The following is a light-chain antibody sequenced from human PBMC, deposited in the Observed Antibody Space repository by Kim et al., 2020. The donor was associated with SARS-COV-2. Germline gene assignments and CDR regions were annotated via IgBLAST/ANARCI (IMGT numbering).Light chain of an antibody. J-gene: IGKJ1*01. Sequence: ASVGDRVTITCRASQSVTISLAWYQQKPGKAPKFLIYDASSLESGVPSRFSGGGSGTEFTLTISSLQPDDFATYYCQQYNSYPWTFGHGTKVEIK. CDR3: QQYNSYPWT. CDR2: DAS. CDR1: QSVTIS. V-gene: IGKV1-5*01.